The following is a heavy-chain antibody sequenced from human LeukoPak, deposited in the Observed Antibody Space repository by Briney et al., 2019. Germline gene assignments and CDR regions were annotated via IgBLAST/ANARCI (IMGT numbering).Heavy chain of an antibody. CDR1: GFTFSSYE. D-gene: IGHD2-15*01. J-gene: IGHJ4*02. Sequence: PGGSLRLSCAASGFTFSSYEMNWVRQAPGKGLEWVSYISSSGSTIYYADSVKGRFTISRDNAKNSLYLQMNSLRAEDTAVYYCARGPFSIGGKTFDYWGQGTLVTVSS. CDR2: ISSSGSTI. V-gene: IGHV3-48*03. CDR3: ARGPFSIGGKTFDY.